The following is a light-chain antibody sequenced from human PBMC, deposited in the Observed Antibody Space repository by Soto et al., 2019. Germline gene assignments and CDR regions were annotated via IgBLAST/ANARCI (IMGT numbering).Light chain of an antibody. CDR2: GNS. Sequence: QSVLTQPPSVSGAPGQRVTISCTGSSSNIGAGYDVHWYQQLPGTAPKLLIYGNSNRPSGVPDRFSGSKSGTSASLAITGLQAEDEADYYCQSYDSCPRGRYVFGTGTEVTVL. CDR1: SSNIGAGYD. CDR3: QSYDSCPRGRYV. V-gene: IGLV1-40*01. J-gene: IGLJ1*01.